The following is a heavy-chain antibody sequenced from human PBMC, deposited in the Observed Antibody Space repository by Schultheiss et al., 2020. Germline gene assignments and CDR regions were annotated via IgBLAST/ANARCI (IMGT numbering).Heavy chain of an antibody. CDR3: AREATVTTTIDY. J-gene: IGHJ4*02. CDR1: GYTFTGYY. D-gene: IGHD4-11*01. CDR2: MNPNSGNT. Sequence: ASVKVSFKASGYTFTGYYMHWVRQAPGQGLEWMGWMNPNSGNTGYAQKFQGRVTMTRDTSISTAYMELSRLRSDDTAVYYCAREATVTTTIDYWGQGTLVTVSS. V-gene: IGHV1-2*02.